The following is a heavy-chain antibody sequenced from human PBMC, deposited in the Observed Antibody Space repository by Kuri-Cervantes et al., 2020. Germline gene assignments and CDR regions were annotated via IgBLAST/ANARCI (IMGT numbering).Heavy chain of an antibody. CDR2: INHSGST. D-gene: IGHD2-15*01. CDR1: GESLSVYY. Sequence: ESLKSSCAVYGESLSVYYWSWIRQPPGKGLEWIGEINHSGSTNYNPSLKSRVTISADTSKNQFSLKLSSVTAADTAVYYCAREVVVAADYYYYYYMDVWGKGTTVTVSS. V-gene: IGHV4-34*01. CDR3: AREVVVAADYYYYYYMDV. J-gene: IGHJ6*03.